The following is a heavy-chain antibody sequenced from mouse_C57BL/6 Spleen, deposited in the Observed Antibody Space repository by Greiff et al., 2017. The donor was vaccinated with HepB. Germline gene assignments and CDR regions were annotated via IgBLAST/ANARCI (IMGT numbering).Heavy chain of an antibody. Sequence: QVHVKQPGTELVKPGASVKLSCKASGYTFTSYWMHWVKQRPGQGLEWIGNINPSNGGTNYNEKFKSKATLTVDKSSSTAYMQLSSLTSEDSAVYYCARNGDYYYAMDYWGQGTSVTVSS. CDR3: ARNGDYYYAMDY. V-gene: IGHV1-53*01. J-gene: IGHJ4*01. CDR1: GYTFTSYW. CDR2: INPSNGGT.